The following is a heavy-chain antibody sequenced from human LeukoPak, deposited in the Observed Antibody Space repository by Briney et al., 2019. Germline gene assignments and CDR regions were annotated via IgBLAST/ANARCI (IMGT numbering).Heavy chain of an antibody. CDR3: TASYTSGFPEIDY. D-gene: IGHD6-19*01. CDR1: GGSVNSGNYY. CDR2: IFYSGST. Sequence: SETPSLTCTVSGGSVNSGNYYWSWIRQPPGKGLEWIAYIFYSGSTNYNPSLKSRVTMSIDTSKNQFSLRLSSVTAADTAFYYCTASYTSGFPEIDYWGQGTLVTVSS. J-gene: IGHJ4*02. V-gene: IGHV4-61*01.